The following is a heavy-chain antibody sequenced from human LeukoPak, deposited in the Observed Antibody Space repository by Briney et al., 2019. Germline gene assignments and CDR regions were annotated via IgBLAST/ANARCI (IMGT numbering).Heavy chain of an antibody. CDR1: GYTFVTYG. CDR2: ISTYNGNT. Sequence: ASVKVSCKASGYTFVTYGINWVGQAPGQGPEWIGWISTYNGNTKYALKFQDRVTLTRDTSTTTAYMELKSLTSDDRAVYYCARASFDHWGQGTLVIVSS. V-gene: IGHV1-18*01. J-gene: IGHJ4*02. CDR3: ARASFDH.